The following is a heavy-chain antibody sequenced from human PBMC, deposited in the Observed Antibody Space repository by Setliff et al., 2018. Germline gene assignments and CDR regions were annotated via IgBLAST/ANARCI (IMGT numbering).Heavy chain of an antibody. D-gene: IGHD6-13*01. CDR2: IYYSGST. CDR3: ARPLAAGELSGAFDI. CDR1: GGSISGYY. Sequence: SETLSLTCTVSGGSISGYYWGWIRQPPGKGLEWIGSIYYSGSTYYNPSLKSRVTISVDTSKNQFSLKLSSVTAADTAVYYCARPLAAGELSGAFDIWGQGTMVTVSS. J-gene: IGHJ3*02. V-gene: IGHV4-39*01.